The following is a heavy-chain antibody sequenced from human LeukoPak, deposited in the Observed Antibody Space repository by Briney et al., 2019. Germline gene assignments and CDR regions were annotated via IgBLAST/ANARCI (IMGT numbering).Heavy chain of an antibody. J-gene: IGHJ4*02. CDR2: ISSSSSYI. CDR3: ARDGYSSSWGTLDY. CDR1: GFTFSSYS. V-gene: IGHV3-21*01. D-gene: IGHD6-13*01. Sequence: GGSLRLSCAASGFTFSSYSMNWVRQAPGKGLEWVSSISSSSSYIYYADSVKGRFTISRDNAKNSLYLQMSGLRAEDTAVYYCARDGYSSSWGTLDYWGQGTLVTVSS.